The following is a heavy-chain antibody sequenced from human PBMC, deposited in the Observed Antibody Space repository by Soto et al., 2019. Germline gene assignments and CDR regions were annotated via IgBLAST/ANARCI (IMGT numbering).Heavy chain of an antibody. D-gene: IGHD6-6*01. J-gene: IGHJ5*02. CDR1: GYTFTSYD. V-gene: IGHV1-8*01. Sequence: ASVKVSCKASGYTFTSYDINWVRQATGQGLEWMGWMNPNSGNTGYAQKFQGRVTMTRNTSISTAYMELSSLRSEDTAVYYCARGGGKYSSSSVWFDPGGQGTLVTVSS. CDR3: ARGGGKYSSSSVWFDP. CDR2: MNPNSGNT.